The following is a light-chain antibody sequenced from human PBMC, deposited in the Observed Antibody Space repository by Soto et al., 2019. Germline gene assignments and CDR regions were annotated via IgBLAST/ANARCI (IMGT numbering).Light chain of an antibody. CDR2: EVS. J-gene: IGLJ2*01. V-gene: IGLV2-23*02. CDR3: CSYAGSSTPVV. CDR1: SSDVGSYNL. Sequence: QSALTQPASVSGSPGQAITISCTGTSSDVGSYNLVSWYQQHPGKAPKLMIYEVSKRPSGVSNRFSGSKSGNTASLTSYGLQAEDEADYYCCSYAGSSTPVVFGGGTQLTVL.